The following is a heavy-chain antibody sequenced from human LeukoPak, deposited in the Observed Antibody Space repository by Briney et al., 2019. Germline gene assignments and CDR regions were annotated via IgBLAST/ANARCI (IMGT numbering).Heavy chain of an antibody. CDR3: ARVVPTVTDRPYYFDY. CDR1: GGSFSGYY. CDR2: IYYSGST. J-gene: IGHJ4*02. V-gene: IGHV4-59*01. D-gene: IGHD4-17*01. Sequence: SETLSLTCAVYGGSFSGYYWSWIRQPPGKGLEWIGYIYYSGSTNYNPSLKSRVTISVDTSKNQFSLKLSSVTAADTAVYYCARVVPTVTDRPYYFDYWGQGTLVTVSS.